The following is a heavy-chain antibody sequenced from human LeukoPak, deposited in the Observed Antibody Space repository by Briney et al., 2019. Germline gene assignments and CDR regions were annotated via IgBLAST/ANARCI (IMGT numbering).Heavy chain of an antibody. CDR3: AKESGYSSSWIPFDY. J-gene: IGHJ4*02. V-gene: IGHV3-30*02. D-gene: IGHD6-13*01. CDR2: IRYDGSNK. CDR1: GFTFSSYG. Sequence: GGSLRLSCAASGFTFSSYGMHWVRQAPGKGLEWVAFIRYDGSNKYYADSVKGRFTNSRDNSKNTLYLQMNSLRAEDTAVYYCAKESGYSSSWIPFDYWGQGTLVTVSS.